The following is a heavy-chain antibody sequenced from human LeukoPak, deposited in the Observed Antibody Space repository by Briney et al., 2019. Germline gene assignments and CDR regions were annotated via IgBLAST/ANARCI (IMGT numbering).Heavy chain of an antibody. V-gene: IGHV3-7*01. CDR2: IKKNGSEE. D-gene: IGHD1-20*01. J-gene: IGHJ6*02. CDR1: GFKFIDSW. CDR3: ATSDNWVAGAV. Sequence: GSLILSCAAAGFKFIDSWMSWVRQAPRKGPEGGANIKKNGSEEHYLHSLKGRVTISRDNDRNSLFLQINSVSGEDTAVYHCATSDNWVAGAVWGQGTTVSVSS.